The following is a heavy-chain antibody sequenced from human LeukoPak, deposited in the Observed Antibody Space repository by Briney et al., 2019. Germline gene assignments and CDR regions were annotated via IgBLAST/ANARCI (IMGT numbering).Heavy chain of an antibody. Sequence: GASVKVSCKASGYTFSTYGINWVRQAHGQGLEWMGWISAYNGNTNYAQKFQGRVTMTTDRSTSTAYMELGSLRSDDTAVYYCARLFDTTGYTHDAFDVWGQGTMVTVSS. CDR3: ARLFDTTGYTHDAFDV. CDR2: ISAYNGNT. D-gene: IGHD3-22*01. J-gene: IGHJ3*01. V-gene: IGHV1-18*01. CDR1: GYTFSTYG.